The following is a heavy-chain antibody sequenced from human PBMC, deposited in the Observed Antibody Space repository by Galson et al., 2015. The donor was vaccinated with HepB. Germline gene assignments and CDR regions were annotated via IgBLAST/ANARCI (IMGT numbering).Heavy chain of an antibody. J-gene: IGHJ4*02. D-gene: IGHD1-26*01. V-gene: IGHV3-23*01. CDR1: GFTFSSYA. CDR3: ANPRRPGGELLNFDY. CDR2: ISGSGGST. Sequence: SLRLSCAASGFTFSSYAMSWARQAPGKGLEWVSAISGSGGSTYYADSVKGRFTISRDNSKNTLYLQMNSLRAEDTAVYYCANPRRPGGELLNFDYWGQGTLVTVSS.